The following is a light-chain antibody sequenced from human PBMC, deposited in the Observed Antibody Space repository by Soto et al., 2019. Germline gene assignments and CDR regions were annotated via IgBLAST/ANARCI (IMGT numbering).Light chain of an antibody. V-gene: IGKV3-20*01. Sequence: EIVLTQSPGTLSLSPGERATLSCRASQSISSSYLAWYQQKPGQAPRLLVYGASSRATGIPDRFSGSGSGTEFTITISRLEPEDFAVYYCQQYGSSRFTFGPGTKVDIK. CDR1: QSISSSY. CDR3: QQYGSSRFT. CDR2: GAS. J-gene: IGKJ3*01.